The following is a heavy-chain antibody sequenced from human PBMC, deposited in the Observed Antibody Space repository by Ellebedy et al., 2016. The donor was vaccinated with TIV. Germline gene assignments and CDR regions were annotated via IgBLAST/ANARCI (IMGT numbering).Heavy chain of an antibody. Sequence: GGSLRLSXAASGFTVTSNYMSWVRQAPGKGLEWVSVIFGGGSTFYADSVKSRFTISRDNAKNSLYLQMNSLRDEDTAVYYCARDVITFGGVIVQGLPDYWGQGTLVTVSS. CDR2: IFGGGST. J-gene: IGHJ4*02. CDR3: ARDVITFGGVIVQGLPDY. CDR1: GFTVTSNY. V-gene: IGHV3-53*01. D-gene: IGHD3-16*02.